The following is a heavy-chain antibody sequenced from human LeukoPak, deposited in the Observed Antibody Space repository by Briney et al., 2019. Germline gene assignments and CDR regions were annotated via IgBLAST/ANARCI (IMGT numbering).Heavy chain of an antibody. J-gene: IGHJ4*02. D-gene: IGHD6-19*01. CDR1: GYTFTSYG. CDR2: IIPIFGTA. Sequence: ASVKVSCKASGYTFTSYGISWVRQAPGQGLEWMGGIIPIFGTANYAQKFQGRVTITADESTSTAYMELSSLRSEDTAMYYCARDLFARGVAADYWGQGTLVTVSS. CDR3: ARDLFARGVAADY. V-gene: IGHV1-69*13.